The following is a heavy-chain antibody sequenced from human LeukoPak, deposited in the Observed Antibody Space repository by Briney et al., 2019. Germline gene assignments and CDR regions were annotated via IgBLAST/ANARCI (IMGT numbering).Heavy chain of an antibody. V-gene: IGHV1-69*01. D-gene: IGHD1-1*01. J-gene: IGHJ6*03. CDR2: IIPIFGTA. CDR1: VGTFSSYA. Sequence: SVKVSCKASVGTFSSYAISWVRQAPGQGLEWMGGIIPIFGTANYAQKFQGRVTITADESTSTAYMELSSLRSEDTAVYYCARGSGTTENYYYYMDVWGKGTTVTVSS. CDR3: ARGSGTTENYYYYMDV.